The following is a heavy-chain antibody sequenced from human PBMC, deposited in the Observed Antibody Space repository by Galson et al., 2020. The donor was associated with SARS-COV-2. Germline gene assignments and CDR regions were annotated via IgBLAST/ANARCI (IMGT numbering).Heavy chain of an antibody. V-gene: IGHV1-69*13. J-gene: IGHJ4*02. CDR2: IIPIFGTA. CDR1: GGTFSRYA. D-gene: IGHD6-13*01. CDR3: ARVIAAAGHYYFDY. Sequence: SVKVSCKASGGTFSRYAISWVRQAPGQGLEWMGGIIPIFGTANYAQKFQGRVTITADESTSTAYMELSSLRSEDTAVYYCARVIAAAGHYYFDYWGQGTLVTVSS.